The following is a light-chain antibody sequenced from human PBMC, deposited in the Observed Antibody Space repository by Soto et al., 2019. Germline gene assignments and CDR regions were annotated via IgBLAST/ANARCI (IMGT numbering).Light chain of an antibody. J-gene: IGLJ2*01. CDR1: SGHSSYA. V-gene: IGLV4-69*01. CDR3: QTWGTGILV. CDR2: LNSDGSH. Sequence: QSVLTQSPSASASLGASVKLTCTLSSGHSSYAIAWHQQQPEKGPRYLMKLNSDGSHSKGDGIPDRFSGSSSGAERYLTISSLQSEDEADYYCQTWGTGILVFGGGTKQTVL.